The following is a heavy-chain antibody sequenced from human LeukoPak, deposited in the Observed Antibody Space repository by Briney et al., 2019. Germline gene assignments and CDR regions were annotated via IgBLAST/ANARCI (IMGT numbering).Heavy chain of an antibody. D-gene: IGHD3-3*01. V-gene: IGHV3-15*01. CDR2: IKSKTDGGTT. CDR3: TTVGTYYDFWSGLKGIDY. Sequence: PGGSLRLSCAASGFTFSNAWMSWVRQAPGKGLEWVGRIKSKTDGGTTDYAAPVKGRFTISRDDSKNTLYLQMNSLKTEDTAVYYCTTVGTYYDFWSGLKGIDYWGQGTPVTVSS. CDR1: GFTFSNAW. J-gene: IGHJ4*02.